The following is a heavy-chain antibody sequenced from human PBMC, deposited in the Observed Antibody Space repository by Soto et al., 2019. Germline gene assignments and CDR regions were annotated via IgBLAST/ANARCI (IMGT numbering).Heavy chain of an antibody. D-gene: IGHD3-16*02. CDR2: ISSSGSTI. V-gene: IGHV3-48*03. CDR1: GFTFSSYE. Sequence: GGSLRLSCAASGFTFSSYEMNWVRQAPGKGLEWVSYISSSGSTIYYADYVKGRFTISRDNAKNSLYLQMNSLRAEDTAVYYCARVRRDYVWGSYLVDYWGQGTLVTVSS. CDR3: ARVRRDYVWGSYLVDY. J-gene: IGHJ4*02.